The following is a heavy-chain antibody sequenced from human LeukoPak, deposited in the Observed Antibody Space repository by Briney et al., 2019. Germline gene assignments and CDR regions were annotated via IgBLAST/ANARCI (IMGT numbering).Heavy chain of an antibody. CDR2: ISSSSSYT. CDR1: GFTFSDYY. V-gene: IGHV3-11*06. Sequence: GGSLRLSCAASGFTFSDYYMSWIRQAPGKGLEWVSDISSSSSYTNYADSVKGRFTISRDNAKNSLYLQMNSLRAEDTAVYYCARGQQLWLRGVDYWGQGTLVTVSS. J-gene: IGHJ4*02. CDR3: ARGQQLWLRGVDY. D-gene: IGHD5-18*01.